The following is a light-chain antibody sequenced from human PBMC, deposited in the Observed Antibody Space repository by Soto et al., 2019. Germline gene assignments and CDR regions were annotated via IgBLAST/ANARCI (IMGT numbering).Light chain of an antibody. Sequence: IVLTQSPATLSLSPGERATLSCRASQNISSYLIWYQQKPGQATRLLMYDVSNRATGIPARFSGSGSGTDFTLTISSLEPEDLAVYYCQQRSNWPRTSGQGTKVDIK. CDR1: QNISSY. J-gene: IGKJ1*01. CDR2: DVS. V-gene: IGKV3-11*01. CDR3: QQRSNWPRT.